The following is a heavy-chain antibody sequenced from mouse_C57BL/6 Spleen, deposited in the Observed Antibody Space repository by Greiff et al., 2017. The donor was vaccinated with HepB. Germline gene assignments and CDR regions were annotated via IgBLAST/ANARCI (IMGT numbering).Heavy chain of an antibody. CDR2: INPNYGTT. J-gene: IGHJ3*01. V-gene: IGHV1-39*01. CDR1: GYSFTDYN. CDR3: AEGYSNYLAWFAY. D-gene: IGHD2-5*01. Sequence: VQLKESGPELVKPGASVKISCKASGYSFTDYNMNWVKQSNGKSLEWIGVINPNYGTTSYNQKFKGKATLTVDQSSSTAYMQLNSLTSEDSAVYDCAEGYSNYLAWFAYWGQGTLVTVSA.